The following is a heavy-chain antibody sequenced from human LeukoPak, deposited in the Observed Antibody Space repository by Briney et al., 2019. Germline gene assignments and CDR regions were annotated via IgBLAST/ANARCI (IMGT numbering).Heavy chain of an antibody. CDR2: IRSDGSNK. Sequence: GGSLRLSCAASGFTFSSYGMHWVRQAPGKGLEWVAFIRSDGSNKYYADSVKGRFTISRDNPKNTLYLQLNSLRAEDTAVYYCAKSPHYYDSSGYYYSAFDIWGQGTMVTVSS. CDR3: AKSPHYYDSSGYYYSAFDI. J-gene: IGHJ3*02. CDR1: GFTFSSYG. D-gene: IGHD3-22*01. V-gene: IGHV3-30*02.